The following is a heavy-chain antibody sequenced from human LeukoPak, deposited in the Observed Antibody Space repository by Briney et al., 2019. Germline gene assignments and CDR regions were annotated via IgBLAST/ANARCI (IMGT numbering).Heavy chain of an antibody. D-gene: IGHD3-10*01. CDR1: GFTFSSYG. CDR3: ARSLRVRGVPDYMDV. CDR2: IRYDGSNK. J-gene: IGHJ6*03. Sequence: GGSLRLSCAASGFTFSSYGMHWVRQAPGKGLEWVAFIRYDGSNKYYADSVKGRFTISRDNSKNTLYLQMNSLRAEDTAVYYCARSLRVRGVPDYMDVWGKGTTVTISS. V-gene: IGHV3-30*02.